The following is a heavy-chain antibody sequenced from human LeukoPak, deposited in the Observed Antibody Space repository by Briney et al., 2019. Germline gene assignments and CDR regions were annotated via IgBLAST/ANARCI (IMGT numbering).Heavy chain of an antibody. CDR3: GRVSGASDS. V-gene: IGHV3-74*01. CDR1: GFTFSDYW. CDR2: ISPDGSIT. J-gene: IGHJ5*01. Sequence: PGGSLRLSCVASGFTFSDYWMHWVRQVPGKGLVWGSRISPDGSITNYADSVKGRFTISRDNAKNAVYLQMNSLRVEDTARYYCGRVSGASDSWGQGTLVTVSS. D-gene: IGHD7-27*01.